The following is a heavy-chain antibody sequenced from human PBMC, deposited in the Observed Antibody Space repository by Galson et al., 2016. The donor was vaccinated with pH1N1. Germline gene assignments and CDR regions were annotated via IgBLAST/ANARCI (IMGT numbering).Heavy chain of an antibody. D-gene: IGHD4-17*01. CDR3: ARPDYVDVDLKDWYFDL. CDR1: GGSISSTDYY. V-gene: IGHV4-61*02. Sequence: TLSLTCTVSGGSISSTDYYWNWIRQPAGKGLEWIGRIYSSGRTNYNPSLKTRVTMSVDTSKNQLFLKLSSVTAADTAVYYCARPDYVDVDLKDWYFDLWGRGTLVTVSS. CDR2: IYSSGRT. J-gene: IGHJ2*01.